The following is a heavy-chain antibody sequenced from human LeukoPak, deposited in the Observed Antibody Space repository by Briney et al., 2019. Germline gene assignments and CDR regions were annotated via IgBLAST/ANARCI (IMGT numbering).Heavy chain of an antibody. Sequence: ASVKVSCKASGYTFTSYDINWVRQATGQGLEWMGWMNPNSGNTGYAQKFQGRVTMTRNTSISTAYMELSSLRSEDTGVYYCARIEGGGDYGVYYYYGMDVWGQGTTVTVSS. V-gene: IGHV1-8*01. D-gene: IGHD4-17*01. CDR3: ARIEGGGDYGVYYYYGMDV. CDR1: GYTFTSYD. CDR2: MNPNSGNT. J-gene: IGHJ6*02.